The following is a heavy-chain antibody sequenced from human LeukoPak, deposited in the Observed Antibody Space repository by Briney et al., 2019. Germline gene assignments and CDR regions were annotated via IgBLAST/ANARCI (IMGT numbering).Heavy chain of an antibody. D-gene: IGHD1-26*01. CDR2: IYYTGST. Sequence: SETLSLTCTVSGGSISSSSYYWAWIRQPPGRGLEWIGSIYYTGSTYYNPSLKSRVTISVDTSKNQFSLRLSSVTAADTAVYYCARDYRLTQIQYWGRAPWSPSPQ. V-gene: IGHV4-39*07. J-gene: IGHJ1*01. CDR3: ARDYRLTQIQY. CDR1: GGSISSSSYY.